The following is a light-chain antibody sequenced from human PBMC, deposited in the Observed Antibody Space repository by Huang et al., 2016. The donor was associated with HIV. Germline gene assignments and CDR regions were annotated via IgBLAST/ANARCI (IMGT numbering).Light chain of an antibody. Sequence: DIQMTQSPSSLSASVGDRVTITCRASQSISSYLNWYQQKPGEAPKLLIYAASSLQSGVPSRFSGSGSGTDFTLTISSLQPEEFATYYCQQSYNTPLLTFGGGTKVEIK. V-gene: IGKV1-39*01. CDR3: QQSYNTPLLT. CDR1: QSISSY. CDR2: AAS. J-gene: IGKJ4*01.